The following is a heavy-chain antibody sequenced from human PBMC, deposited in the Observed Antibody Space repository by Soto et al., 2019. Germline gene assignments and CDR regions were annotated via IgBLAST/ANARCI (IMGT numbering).Heavy chain of an antibody. Sequence: QVQLQESGPGLVKPSETLSLTCAVSGVPVTSANYYWSWIRQPPRKGLEWIGYIYYSGRTAYNSSLKNRLTISLDTSKKQFSLTLTSLTAADTAVYYCASDRGLHRVDYWGQGTLVTVSP. CDR1: GVPVTSANYY. J-gene: IGHJ4*02. V-gene: IGHV4-61*01. CDR2: IYYSGRT. CDR3: ASDRGLHRVDY.